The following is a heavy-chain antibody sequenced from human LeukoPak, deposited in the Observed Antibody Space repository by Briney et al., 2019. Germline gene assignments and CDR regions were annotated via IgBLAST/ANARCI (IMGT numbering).Heavy chain of an antibody. D-gene: IGHD3-10*01. Sequence: PSESLSLTCTVPADSISSGIYYWSWIRQPAGKGLEWIGRISTSGSTDYNPSLRSRVTISSDASKNQLSLRLNSVTAADTAMYYCARGVSLVRGMWFDPWGQGTLVAVSS. CDR2: ISTSGST. V-gene: IGHV4-61*02. J-gene: IGHJ5*02. CDR3: ARGVSLVRGMWFDP. CDR1: ADSISSGIYY.